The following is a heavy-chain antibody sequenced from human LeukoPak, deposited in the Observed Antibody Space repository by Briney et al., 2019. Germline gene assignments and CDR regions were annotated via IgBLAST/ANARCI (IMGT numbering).Heavy chain of an antibody. CDR1: GFTFSSYW. CDR3: ARVWLPG. J-gene: IGHJ4*02. V-gene: IGHV3-74*01. Sequence: GGSLRLSCEAPGFTFSSYWMHWVRQVPGKGLVWVPRINSDGIITNYADSVKGRFTISRDNAKDTLYLQMNSLRVEDTAVYYCARVWLPGWGQGTLVTVSS. D-gene: IGHD5-12*01. CDR2: INSDGIIT.